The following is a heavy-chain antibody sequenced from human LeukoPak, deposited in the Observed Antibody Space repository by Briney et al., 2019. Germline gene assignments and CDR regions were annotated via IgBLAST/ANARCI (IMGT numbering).Heavy chain of an antibody. CDR3: AKALYVVVVTAIGYFDY. J-gene: IGHJ4*02. CDR1: GFTFSSHG. Sequence: GGSLRLSCAASGFTFSSHGMNWVRQAPGKGLEWVSGISGTGGTTYYADSVKGRFTISRDNSKNTLYLQMNSLRAEDTAVYYCAKALYVVVVTAIGYFDYWGQGTLVTVSS. D-gene: IGHD2-21*02. CDR2: ISGTGGTT. V-gene: IGHV3-23*01.